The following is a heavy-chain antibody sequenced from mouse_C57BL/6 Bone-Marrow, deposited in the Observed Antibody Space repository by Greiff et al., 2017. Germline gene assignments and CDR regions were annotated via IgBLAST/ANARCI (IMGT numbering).Heavy chain of an antibody. CDR1: GYTFTDYY. CDR3: ARGRVSDGYYWFAY. Sequence: VQLQQSGPVLVKPGASVKMSCKASGYTFTDYYMNWVKQSHGKSLEWIGVINPYNGGTSYNQKFKGKATLTVDKSSSTAYMELNSLTSEDSAVYYWARGRVSDGYYWFAYWGQGTLVTVSA. CDR2: INPYNGGT. D-gene: IGHD2-3*01. V-gene: IGHV1-19*01. J-gene: IGHJ3*01.